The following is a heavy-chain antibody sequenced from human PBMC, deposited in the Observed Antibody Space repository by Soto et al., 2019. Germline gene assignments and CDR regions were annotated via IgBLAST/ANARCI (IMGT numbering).Heavy chain of an antibody. J-gene: IGHJ5*02. CDR2: IYYRGNT. CDR1: GGSISIGDYY. V-gene: IGHV4-30-4*01. CDR3: ASYSGSYHRYNWFDL. D-gene: IGHD1-26*01. Sequence: PSETLSLTCTVSGGSISIGDYYWSWIRQPPGKGLEWIGYIYYRGNTYYNPSLKSRVTIFLDTSKNQFSLKLTSLTAADTAVYYCASYSGSYHRYNWFDLCGQGTLVPVCS.